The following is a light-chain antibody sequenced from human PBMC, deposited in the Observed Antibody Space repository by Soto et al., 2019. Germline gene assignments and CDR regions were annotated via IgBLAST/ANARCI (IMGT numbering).Light chain of an antibody. CDR3: QVWDSSSDHPVV. V-gene: IGLV3-21*04. J-gene: IGLJ2*01. CDR2: YDS. Sequence: SYELTQPPSVSVAPGKTARITCGGNNIGSKSVHWYQQKPGQAPVLVIYYDSDRPSGIPERFSGSNSGNTATLTISRVEAGDVADYYCQVWDSSSDHPVVFGGGTKLTVL. CDR1: NIGSKS.